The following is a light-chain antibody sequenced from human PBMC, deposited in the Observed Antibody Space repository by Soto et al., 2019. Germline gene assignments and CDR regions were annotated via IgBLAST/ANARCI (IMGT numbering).Light chain of an antibody. J-gene: IGKJ4*01. CDR3: QQTYSTPLT. Sequence: DLQMTQSPSSLSASVGDSVTITCRASQRISSYLIWYQQKPGKAPKLLIYAASSLQSGVPSRFSGSGSGTDFTLTISSLQPEDFATYYCQQTYSTPLTFGGGTKVEIK. CDR2: AAS. CDR1: QRISSY. V-gene: IGKV1-39*01.